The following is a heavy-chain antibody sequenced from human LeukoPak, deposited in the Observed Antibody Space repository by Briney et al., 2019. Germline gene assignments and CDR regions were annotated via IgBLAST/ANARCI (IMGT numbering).Heavy chain of an antibody. CDR2: ISSSSSYI. Sequence: GGSLRLSCVASGFTLSSYSMNWVRQAPGKGLEWVSSISSSSSYIYYADSVRGRFTISRDNAKNSLYLQMNSLRAEDTAVYYCARDGLSGSYRFDYWGQGTLVTVSS. J-gene: IGHJ4*02. D-gene: IGHD1-26*01. V-gene: IGHV3-21*01. CDR3: ARDGLSGSYRFDY. CDR1: GFTLSSYS.